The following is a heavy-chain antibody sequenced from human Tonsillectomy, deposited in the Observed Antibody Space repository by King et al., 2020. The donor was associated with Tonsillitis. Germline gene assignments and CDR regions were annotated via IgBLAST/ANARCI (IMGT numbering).Heavy chain of an antibody. J-gene: IGHJ4*02. CDR2: ISWNRGSI. CDR3: ANDGSGSTLYQSTFDF. Sequence: VQLVESGGGLVQPGRSLRLSCAASGFTFDDYAMHWVRQAPGKGLEWVSGISWNRGSIGYADSVKGRFTISREKAKNSLYLQMNRLRAEDTALYYFANDGSGSTLYQSTFDFWGQGTLVTVSS. V-gene: IGHV3-9*01. D-gene: IGHD2/OR15-2a*01. CDR1: GFTFDDYA.